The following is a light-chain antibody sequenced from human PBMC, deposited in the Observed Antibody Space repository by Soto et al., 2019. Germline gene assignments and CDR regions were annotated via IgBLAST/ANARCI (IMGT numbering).Light chain of an antibody. V-gene: IGLV2-14*01. Sequence: QSALTQPASVSGSPGQAISISCNGSSSDVAGYNYVSWYQQHPGKAPKLIVYDVSSRPSGVSDRFSGSKSGNTASLTVSGLQPGDEAHYYCSSFTTHTTVIFGGGPQLTVL. CDR3: SSFTTHTTVI. CDR1: SSDVAGYNY. CDR2: DVS. J-gene: IGLJ2*01.